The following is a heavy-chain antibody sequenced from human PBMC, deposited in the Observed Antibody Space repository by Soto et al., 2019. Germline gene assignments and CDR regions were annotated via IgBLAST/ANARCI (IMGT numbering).Heavy chain of an antibody. CDR3: ARVGDSSGYYYEVDY. CDR2: VNHSGST. CDR1: GGSFSGYH. V-gene: IGHV4-34*01. Sequence: SETLSLTCAVYGGSFSGYHWSWIRQPPGKGLEWIGEVNHSGSTNYNPSLKSRVTISVDTSKNQFSLKLSSVTAADTAVYYCARVGDSSGYYYEVDYWGQGTLVTVSS. D-gene: IGHD3-22*01. J-gene: IGHJ4*02.